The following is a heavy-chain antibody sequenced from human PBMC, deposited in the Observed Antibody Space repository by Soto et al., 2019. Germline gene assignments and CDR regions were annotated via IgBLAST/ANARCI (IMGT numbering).Heavy chain of an antibody. V-gene: IGHV3-21*01. D-gene: IGHD6-19*01. CDR2: ISSSSSYI. J-gene: IGHJ4*02. CDR3: AIQWLVGSPLDY. Sequence: PGGSLRLSCAASGFTFSSYSMNWVRQAPGKGLEWVSSISSSSSYIYYADSVKGRFTISRDNAKNSLYLQMNSLRAEDTAVYYCAIQWLVGSPLDYWGQGTLVTVSS. CDR1: GFTFSSYS.